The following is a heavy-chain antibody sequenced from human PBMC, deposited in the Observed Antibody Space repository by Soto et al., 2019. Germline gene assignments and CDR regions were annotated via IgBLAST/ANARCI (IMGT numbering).Heavy chain of an antibody. CDR3: ARDLGNLDWNDYYYGMDV. D-gene: IGHD1-1*01. CDR1: GGSISSSSYY. J-gene: IGHJ6*02. V-gene: IGHV4-39*02. Sequence: PSETLSLTCTVSGGSISSSSYYWGWIRQPPGKGLEWIGSIYYSGSTYYNPSLKSRVTISVDTSKNQFSLKLSSATAADTAVYYCARDLGNLDWNDYYYGMDVWGQGTTVTVSS. CDR2: IYYSGST.